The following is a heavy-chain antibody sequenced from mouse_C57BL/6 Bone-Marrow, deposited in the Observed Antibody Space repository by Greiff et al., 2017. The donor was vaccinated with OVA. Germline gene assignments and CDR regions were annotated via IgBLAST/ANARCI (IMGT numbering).Heavy chain of an antibody. V-gene: IGHV12-3*01. Sequence: VKLMESGPGLVKPSQSLFLTCSITGFPITSGYYWIWIRQSPGKPLEWMGYITHSGETFYNPSLQSPISITRETSKNQFFLQLNCVTTEDTAMYYCAGDPLYYYGSSTPFAYWGQGTLVTVSA. D-gene: IGHD1-1*01. CDR1: GFPITSGYY. J-gene: IGHJ3*01. CDR3: AGDPLYYYGSSTPFAY. CDR2: ITHSGET.